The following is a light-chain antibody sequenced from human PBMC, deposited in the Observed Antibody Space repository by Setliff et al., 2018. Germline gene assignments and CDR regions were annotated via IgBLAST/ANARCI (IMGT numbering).Light chain of an antibody. CDR3: SSYAGNYIYV. Sequence: QSVLTQPPSASGSPGQSVAISCTGTSRDVGGFNFVSWYQQHPGKAPKLIIYEVSKRPSGVPDRFSGSKSGNTASLTVSGLQAEHEADYYCSSYAGNYIYVFGSGTKVTVL. CDR1: SRDVGGFNF. J-gene: IGLJ1*01. CDR2: EVS. V-gene: IGLV2-8*01.